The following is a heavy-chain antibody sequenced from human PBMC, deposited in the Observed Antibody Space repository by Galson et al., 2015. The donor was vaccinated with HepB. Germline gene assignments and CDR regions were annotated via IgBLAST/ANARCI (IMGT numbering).Heavy chain of an antibody. CDR3: VRSGDFSGYSSR. CDR1: GFTFSGSA. V-gene: IGHV3-73*01. J-gene: IGHJ4*02. Sequence: SLRLSCAASGFTFSGSAIHWVRQASGKGPEWICHIRSKATNFAALYVPSLKGRFTISRDDSKNLAYLNMRSLKTDDTAVYYCVRSGDFSGYSSRWGQGTLVTVSS. CDR2: IRSKATNFAA. D-gene: IGHD6-13*01.